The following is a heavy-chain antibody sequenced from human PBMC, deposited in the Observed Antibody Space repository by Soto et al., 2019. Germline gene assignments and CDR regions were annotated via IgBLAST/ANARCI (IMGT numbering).Heavy chain of an antibody. CDR3: ARAKPNILTGKNWFDP. Sequence: TLSLTCAVYGGSFSGYYWSWIRQPPGKGLEWIGEINHSGSTNYNPSLKSRVTISVDTSKNQFSLKLSSVTAADTAVYYCARAKPNILTGKNWFDPWGQGTLVTVSS. CDR2: INHSGST. D-gene: IGHD3-9*01. CDR1: GGSFSGYY. V-gene: IGHV4-34*01. J-gene: IGHJ5*02.